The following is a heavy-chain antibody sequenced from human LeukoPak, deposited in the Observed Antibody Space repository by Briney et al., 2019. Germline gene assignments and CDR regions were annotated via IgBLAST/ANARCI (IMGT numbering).Heavy chain of an antibody. CDR2: IYYSGST. D-gene: IGHD3-10*01. Sequence: PSETLSLTCAVYGGSFSGYYWSWIRQPPGKGLEWIGSIYYSGSTYYNPSLKSRVTISVDTSKNQFSLKLSSVTAADTAVYYCARDLPADYGSGSYYHYYYYYYMDVWGKGTTVTVSS. J-gene: IGHJ6*03. CDR3: ARDLPADYGSGSYYHYYYYYYMDV. CDR1: GGSFSGYY. V-gene: IGHV4-34*01.